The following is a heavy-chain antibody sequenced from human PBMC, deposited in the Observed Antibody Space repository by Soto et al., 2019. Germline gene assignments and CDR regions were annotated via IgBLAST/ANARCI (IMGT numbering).Heavy chain of an antibody. Sequence: GGSLRLSCAASGFTFSSYAMSWVRQAPGKGLEWVSAISGSGGSTYYADSVKGRFTISRDNSKNTLYLQMNSLRAEDTAVYYCAFGYSYGYFAYWGQGTLVTVSS. V-gene: IGHV3-23*01. CDR2: ISGSGGST. J-gene: IGHJ4*02. CDR1: GFTFSSYA. CDR3: AFGYSYGYFAY. D-gene: IGHD5-18*01.